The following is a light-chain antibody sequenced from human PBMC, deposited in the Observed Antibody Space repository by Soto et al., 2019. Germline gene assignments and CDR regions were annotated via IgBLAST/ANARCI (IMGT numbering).Light chain of an antibody. J-gene: IGKJ1*01. CDR1: QSVSSSY. CDR3: QQYGYSVRA. Sequence: EILLTQSPGTLSLSPGERATLSCRASQSVSSSYLSWYQLKPGQAPRLLIYGASSRATGIPDRFSGSGSGTDFTLTISRLEPEDFAVDYCQQYGYSVRAFGQGTKVEL. CDR2: GAS. V-gene: IGKV3-20*01.